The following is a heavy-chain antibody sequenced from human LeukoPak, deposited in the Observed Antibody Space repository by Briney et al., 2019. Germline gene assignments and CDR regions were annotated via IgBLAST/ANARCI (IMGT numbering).Heavy chain of an antibody. D-gene: IGHD3-10*01. CDR2: ISSRSSYI. J-gene: IGHJ4*02. V-gene: IGHV3-21*01. CDR3: ARDYYGSGGEYYLDF. Sequence: AGGSLRLSCAASGFTFSTYTMNWVRQAPGKGLEWVSSISSRSSYIYYADSVKGRFTISRDNAKNSLYLQMNSLRVEDTAVYYCARDYYGSGGEYYLDFWGQGTLVTVSS. CDR1: GFTFSTYT.